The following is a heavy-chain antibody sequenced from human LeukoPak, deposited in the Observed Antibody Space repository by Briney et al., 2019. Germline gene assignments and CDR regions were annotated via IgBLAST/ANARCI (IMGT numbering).Heavy chain of an antibody. CDR2: ISYDGSNK. Sequence: GGSLRLSCAASGFTFSSYAMHWVRQAPGKGLEWVAVISYDGSNKYYADSVKGRFTISRDNSKNTLYLQMNSLRAEDTAVYYWARDPDSSGYYSLYFDYWGQGTLVTVSS. V-gene: IGHV3-30-3*01. CDR1: GFTFSSYA. CDR3: ARDPDSSGYYSLYFDY. D-gene: IGHD3-22*01. J-gene: IGHJ4*02.